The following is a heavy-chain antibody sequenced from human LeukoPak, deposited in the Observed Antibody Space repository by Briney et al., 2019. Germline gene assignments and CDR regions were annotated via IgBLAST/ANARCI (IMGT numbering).Heavy chain of an antibody. D-gene: IGHD3-16*02. CDR2: ITPFNGNT. Sequence: ASVKVSCKASGYTFTYRYLHWVRQAPGKALEWVGWITPFNGNTNYAQKFQDRVTITRDRSMSTAYMELSSLRSEDTAMYYCAEGELSYSFDYWGQGTLVTVSS. CDR1: GYTFTYRY. V-gene: IGHV1-45*02. CDR3: AEGELSYSFDY. J-gene: IGHJ4*02.